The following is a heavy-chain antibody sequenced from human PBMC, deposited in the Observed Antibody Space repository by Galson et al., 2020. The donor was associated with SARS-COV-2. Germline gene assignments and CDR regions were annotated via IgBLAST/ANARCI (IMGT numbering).Heavy chain of an antibody. V-gene: IGHV4-59*13. CDR2: IYYSGST. CDR3: ARYPKVAGTSYFDY. CDR1: GGSISSYY. D-gene: IGHD6-19*01. Sequence: SETLSLTCTVSGGSISSYYWSWLRQPPGKGLEWIGYIYYSGSTNYNPSLKSRVTISVDTSKNQFSLKLSSVTAADTAVYYCARYPKVAGTSYFDYWGQGTLVTVSS. J-gene: IGHJ4*02.